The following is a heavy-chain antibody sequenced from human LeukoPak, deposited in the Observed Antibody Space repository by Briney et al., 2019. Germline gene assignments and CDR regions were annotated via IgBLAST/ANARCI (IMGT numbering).Heavy chain of an antibody. CDR3: ANYGDYQYFDY. J-gene: IGHJ4*02. CDR2: ISYDGTNK. V-gene: IGHV3-30*18. Sequence: GRSLRLSCAASGFTFINYGMHSVRQAPGKGLEWVAVISYDGTNKYYADSVKGRFTISRDNSKNTLYLQMNSLKTDDTAVYYCANYGDYQYFDYWGQGTLVTVSS. CDR1: GFTFINYG. D-gene: IGHD4-17*01.